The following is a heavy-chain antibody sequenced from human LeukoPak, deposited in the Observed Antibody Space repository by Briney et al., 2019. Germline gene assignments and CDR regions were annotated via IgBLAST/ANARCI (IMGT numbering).Heavy chain of an antibody. J-gene: IGHJ4*02. V-gene: IGHV3-53*01. Sequence: GGSLRLSCAASGFTVSSNYMTWVRQAPGKGLEWVSVIYSGGSTYYADSVKGRFTISRDNSKNTLYLQMNSLRAEDTAVYYCARGQGAAAGYFDYWGQGTLVTVSS. CDR1: GFTVSSNY. CDR3: ARGQGAAAGYFDY. D-gene: IGHD6-13*01. CDR2: IYSGGST.